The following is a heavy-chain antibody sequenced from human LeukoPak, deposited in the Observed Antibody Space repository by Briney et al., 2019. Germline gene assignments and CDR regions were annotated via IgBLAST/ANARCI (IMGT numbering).Heavy chain of an antibody. D-gene: IGHD1-26*01. CDR2: ISGNGGGI. V-gene: IGHV3-23*01. J-gene: IGHJ4*02. Sequence: GGSLRPSCAASGFTFRNYAMTWVRQAPGKGLEWVSAISGNGGGIDYADSVRGRFTISRDNSKNTLYLQMNSLRADDTAIYYCANGGILGSTHFDFWGQGTLVTVSS. CDR1: GFTFRNYA. CDR3: ANGGILGSTHFDF.